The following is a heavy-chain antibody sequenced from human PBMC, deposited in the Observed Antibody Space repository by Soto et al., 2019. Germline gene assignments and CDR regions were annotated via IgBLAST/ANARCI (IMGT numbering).Heavy chain of an antibody. CDR1: GDSGLSFDSYA. V-gene: IGHV3-23*01. Sequence: EVHVSESGGALVQPGASLRLSCAVSGDSGLSFDSYAMNWVRQAPGKGLEWVSGISGPAGTMYYADSVKGRFTIFRDDSRNSVYLQMNSLRAEDTAVYYCAKGIEVYVWGAMDAWGQGTTVTVSS. CDR2: ISGPAGTM. CDR3: AKGIEVYVWGAMDA. J-gene: IGHJ6*02. D-gene: IGHD3-10*02.